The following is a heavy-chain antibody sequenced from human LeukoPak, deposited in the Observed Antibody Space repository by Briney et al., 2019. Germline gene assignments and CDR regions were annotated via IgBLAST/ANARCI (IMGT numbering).Heavy chain of an antibody. CDR2: IDWDDDK. V-gene: IGHV2-70*04. CDR3: ARIASGTNFDY. J-gene: IGHJ4*02. Sequence: SGPTLVKPTQTLTLTCTFSGFSLSTSGMRVGWIRQPPGKALEWLARIDWDDDKFYSTSLKTRVTISKGTSKNQVVLTLTNVDPVDTATYFCARIASGTNFDYWGQGTLVTVSS. CDR1: GFSLSTSGMR. D-gene: IGHD1-1*01.